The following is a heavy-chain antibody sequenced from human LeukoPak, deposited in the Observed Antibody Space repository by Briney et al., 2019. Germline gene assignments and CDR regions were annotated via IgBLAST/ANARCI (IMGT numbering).Heavy chain of an antibody. CDR2: ISYDGSNK. CDR3: AKDSYLLGPTGDYPPGGFDY. Sequence: GGSLRLSCAASGFTFSSYGMHWVRQAPGKGLEWVAVISYDGSNKYYADSVKGRFTISRDNSKNTLYLQMNSLRAEDTAVYYCAKDSYLLGPTGDYPPGGFDYWGQGTLVTVSS. CDR1: GFTFSSYG. J-gene: IGHJ4*02. V-gene: IGHV3-30*18. D-gene: IGHD4-17*01.